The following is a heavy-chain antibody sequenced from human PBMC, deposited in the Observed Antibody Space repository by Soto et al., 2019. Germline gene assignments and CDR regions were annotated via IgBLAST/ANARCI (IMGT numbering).Heavy chain of an antibody. Sequence: SETLSLTCTVSGGSISSYYWSWIRQPAGKGLGWIGRIYTSGSTNYNPSLKSRVTMSVDTSKNQFSLKLSSVTAADTAVYYCARDTKYCSSTSCSRDGMDVWGQGTTVTVSS. CDR3: ARDTKYCSSTSCSRDGMDV. J-gene: IGHJ6*02. CDR1: GGSISSYY. D-gene: IGHD2-2*01. CDR2: IYTSGST. V-gene: IGHV4-4*07.